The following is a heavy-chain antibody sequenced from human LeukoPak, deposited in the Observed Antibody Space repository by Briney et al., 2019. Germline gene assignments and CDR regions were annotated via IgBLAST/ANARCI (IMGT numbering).Heavy chain of an antibody. CDR1: GFTFSSYA. V-gene: IGHV3-23*01. Sequence: GGSLRLSCAVSGFTFSSYALTWVRQAPGKGLEWVSAIVASGASTYYADSVKRRFAIPRDNSKSTLYLQMNSLRAEDTAVYYCAGGYYVSGSYYWDYWGQGTLVTVSS. CDR3: AGGYYVSGSYYWDY. J-gene: IGHJ4*02. CDR2: IVASGAST. D-gene: IGHD3-10*01.